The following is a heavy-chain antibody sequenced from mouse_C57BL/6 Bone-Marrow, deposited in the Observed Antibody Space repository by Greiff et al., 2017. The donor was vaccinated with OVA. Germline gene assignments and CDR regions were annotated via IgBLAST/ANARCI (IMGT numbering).Heavy chain of an antibody. CDR3: ARGSIYYGPYYAMDY. Sequence: VVEPGASVKLSCKATGYTFTGYWIEWVKQRPGHGLEWIGEILPGSGSTNYNEKFKGKATFTADTSSNTAYMQLSSLTTEDSAIYYCARGSIYYGPYYAMDYWGQGTSVTVSS. CDR2: ILPGSGST. D-gene: IGHD2-1*01. V-gene: IGHV1-9*01. J-gene: IGHJ4*01. CDR1: GYTFTGYW.